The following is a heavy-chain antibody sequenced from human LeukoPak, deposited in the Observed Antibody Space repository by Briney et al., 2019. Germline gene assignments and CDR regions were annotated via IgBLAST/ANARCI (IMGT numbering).Heavy chain of an antibody. CDR2: IIPIFGTA. CDR1: GGTFSSYA. Sequence: SVKVSCKAPGGTFSSYAISWVRQAPGQGLEWMGGIIPIFGTANYAQKFQGRVTITTDESTSTAYMELSSLRSEDTAVYYCARVACSGGSCYFEYFQHWGQGTLVTVSS. J-gene: IGHJ1*01. CDR3: ARVACSGGSCYFEYFQH. D-gene: IGHD2-15*01. V-gene: IGHV1-69*05.